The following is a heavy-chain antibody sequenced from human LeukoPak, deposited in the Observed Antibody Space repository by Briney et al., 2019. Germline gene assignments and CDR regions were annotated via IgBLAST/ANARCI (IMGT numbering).Heavy chain of an antibody. CDR2: IYPDDSDT. V-gene: IGHV5-51*01. J-gene: IGHJ3*02. Sequence: GESLKISCKGSGYSFTSYWIGWVLQMPGKGLEWMVIIYPDDSDTRYSPSFQGQVTISADKSISTAYLQWSSLKASDTAMYYCARPASSVGLVHDAFDMWGQGTMVTVS. CDR1: GYSFTSYW. CDR3: ARPASSVGLVHDAFDM. D-gene: IGHD6-19*01.